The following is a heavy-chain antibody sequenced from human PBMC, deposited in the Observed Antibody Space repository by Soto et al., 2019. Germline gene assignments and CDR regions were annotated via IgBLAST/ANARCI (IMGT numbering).Heavy chain of an antibody. D-gene: IGHD1-26*01. J-gene: IGHJ5*02. Sequence: QLQLQESGPGLVKPSETLSLTCTVSGGSISDDTYYWGWIRQPPGKGLEWIGSIYYSGTSSYNPSLKSRVTMSVDTSKKQLSLRLSSVTAADTAVYYCARRHCHSPHCGPIDPWGQGTMVIVSS. CDR2: IYYSGTS. V-gene: IGHV4-39*01. CDR1: GGSISDDTYY. CDR3: ARRHCHSPHCGPIDP.